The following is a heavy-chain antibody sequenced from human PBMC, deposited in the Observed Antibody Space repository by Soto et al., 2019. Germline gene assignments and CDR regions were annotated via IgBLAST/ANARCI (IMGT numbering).Heavy chain of an antibody. D-gene: IGHD6-19*01. CDR2: IYWDDDK. J-gene: IGHJ4*02. CDR3: AHSVVAGLGYYFDY. V-gene: IGHV2-5*02. CDR1: GFSLSSTRVA. Sequence: QITLKESGPTLVKPTQTLTLTCTFSGFSLSSTRVAVGWIRQPPGKALEWLALIYWDDDKRYSPFLKSRLTTTKHPSKNQVVLTMTNMYPVDTATYYCAHSVVAGLGYYFDYWGQGTMVTVSS.